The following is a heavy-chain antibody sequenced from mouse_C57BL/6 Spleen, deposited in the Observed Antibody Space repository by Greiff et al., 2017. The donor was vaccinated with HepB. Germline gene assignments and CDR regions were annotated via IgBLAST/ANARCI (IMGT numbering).Heavy chain of an antibody. CDR2: ISSGGSYT. CDR3: ARHFYYDYDGWYFDV. Sequence: VQLKESGGDLVKPGGSLKLSCAASGFTFSSYGMSWVRQTPDKRLEWVATISSGGSYTYYPDSVKGRFTISRDNAKNTLYLQMSSLKSEDTAMYYCARHFYYDYDGWYFDVWGTGTTVTVSS. D-gene: IGHD2-4*01. V-gene: IGHV5-6*01. CDR1: GFTFSSYG. J-gene: IGHJ1*03.